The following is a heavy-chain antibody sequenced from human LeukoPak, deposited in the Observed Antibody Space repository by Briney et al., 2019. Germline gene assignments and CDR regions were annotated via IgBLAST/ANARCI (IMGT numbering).Heavy chain of an antibody. V-gene: IGHV3-48*01. CDR3: ARADDSYYYDSSGSALDY. D-gene: IGHD3-22*01. CDR2: INTRSSTK. CDR1: GFTFSDYS. Sequence: GGSLRLSCAASGFTFSDYSMYWVRQAPGKGLECISYINTRSSTKYYADSVKGRFTVSRDNSKNTLYLQMNSLRAEDTAVYYCARADDSYYYDSSGSALDYWGQGTLVTVSS. J-gene: IGHJ4*02.